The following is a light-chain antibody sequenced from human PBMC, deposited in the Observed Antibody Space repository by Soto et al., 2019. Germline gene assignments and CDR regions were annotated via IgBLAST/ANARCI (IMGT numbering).Light chain of an antibody. CDR1: HDIIEY. J-gene: IGKJ4*01. V-gene: IGKV1-33*01. Sequence: EIQMTQSTSSLSASVGDRVTITCQASHDIIEYLNWYQQKPGKAPNLLIHDASNLETGVPSRFSGSGSGTHFTFTISSLEPEDFATYYCQQYDNLPLSFGGGTKVDIK. CDR3: QQYDNLPLS. CDR2: DAS.